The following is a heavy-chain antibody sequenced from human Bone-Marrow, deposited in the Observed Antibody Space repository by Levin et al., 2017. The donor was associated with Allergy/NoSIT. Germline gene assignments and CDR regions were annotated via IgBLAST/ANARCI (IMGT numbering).Heavy chain of an antibody. V-gene: IGHV3-66*01. Sequence: GGSLRLSCGASGFTVSNNYMSWVRQPPGKGLEWVSFINDGGSTYYADSVKGRFTISKDNSKNTLFLQMNSLRGEDTAFYYCTRDDPTLVTSIPVDWGQGTLVTVSS. J-gene: IGHJ4*02. D-gene: IGHD2-21*01. CDR1: GFTVSNNY. CDR3: TRDDPTLVTSIPVD. CDR2: INDGGST.